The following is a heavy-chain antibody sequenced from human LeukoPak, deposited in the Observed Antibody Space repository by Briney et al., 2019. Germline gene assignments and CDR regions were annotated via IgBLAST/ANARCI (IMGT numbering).Heavy chain of an antibody. V-gene: IGHV3-23*01. J-gene: IGHJ4*02. CDR1: GFTFRSYG. CDR2: ISGSGGST. CDR3: AKTPWGSSWGYFDY. Sequence: GGSLRLSCAASGFTFRSYGMSWVRQAPGKGLEWVSAISGSGGSTYYADSVKGRFTISRDNSKNTLYLQMNSLRAEDTAVYYCAKTPWGSSWGYFDYWGQGTLVTVSS. D-gene: IGHD6-13*01.